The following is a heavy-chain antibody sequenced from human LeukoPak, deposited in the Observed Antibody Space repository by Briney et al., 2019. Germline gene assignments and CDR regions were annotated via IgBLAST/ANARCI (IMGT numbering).Heavy chain of an antibody. Sequence: PSETLSLTCTVSGGSISSSSYYWGWIRQPPGKGLEWIGSIYYSGSTYYNPSLKSRVTISVDKSKDQFSLKLSSVTAADTAVYYCARGQALDYWGQGTLVTVSS. CDR3: ARGQALDY. CDR1: GGSISSSSYY. V-gene: IGHV4-39*07. CDR2: IYYSGST. J-gene: IGHJ4*02.